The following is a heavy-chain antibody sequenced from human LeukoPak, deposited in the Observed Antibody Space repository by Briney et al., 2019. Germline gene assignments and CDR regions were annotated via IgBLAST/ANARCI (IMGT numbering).Heavy chain of an antibody. CDR1: GGSFSSYY. D-gene: IGHD3-3*01. Sequence: SEILSLTCAVYGGSFSSYYWRWIRQPPRKRLEWIGEINHSGSTNYNPSLKSLVTISVDTSKIQFSRKLSSVTAADTAVYYCARQRRYDFWSGYQYNWFDPWGQGTLVTVSS. J-gene: IGHJ5*02. CDR3: ARQRRYDFWSGYQYNWFDP. CDR2: INHSGST. V-gene: IGHV4-34*01.